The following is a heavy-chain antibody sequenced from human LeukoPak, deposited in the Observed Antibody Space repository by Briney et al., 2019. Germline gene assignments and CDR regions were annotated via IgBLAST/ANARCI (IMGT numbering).Heavy chain of an antibody. CDR2: IRYDGSNK. Sequence: GGSLRLSCAASGFTFSSYGMHWVRQAPGKGLEWVAFIRYDGSNKYYADSVKGRFTISRDNSKNTLYLQMNSLRAEDTAVYYCAKLPGYYYGSGSYFGYWGQGTLVTVSS. J-gene: IGHJ4*02. V-gene: IGHV3-30*02. CDR1: GFTFSSYG. D-gene: IGHD3-10*01. CDR3: AKLPGYYYGSGSYFGY.